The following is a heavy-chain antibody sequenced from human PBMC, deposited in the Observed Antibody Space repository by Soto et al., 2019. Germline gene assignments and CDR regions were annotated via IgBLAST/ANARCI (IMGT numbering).Heavy chain of an antibody. Sequence: PGGSLRLSCAAPGFTFSSYAMSWVRQAPGKGLEWVSAISGSGGSTYYADSVKGRFTISRDNSKNTLYLQMNSLRAEDTAVYYCAKGALKWELPYYFDYWGQGTLVTVSS. CDR2: ISGSGGST. D-gene: IGHD1-26*01. J-gene: IGHJ4*02. V-gene: IGHV3-23*01. CDR3: AKGALKWELPYYFDY. CDR1: GFTFSSYA.